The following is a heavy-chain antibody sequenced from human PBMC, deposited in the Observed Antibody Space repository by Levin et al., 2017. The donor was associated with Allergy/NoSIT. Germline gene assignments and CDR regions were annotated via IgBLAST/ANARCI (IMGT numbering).Heavy chain of an antibody. V-gene: IGHV4-39*01. J-gene: IGHJ4*02. CDR1: GGSISDSSYY. CDR2: IFYSGST. CDR3: ARLGARPLRFDY. Sequence: SETLSLTCTVSGGSISDSSYYWGWIRQPPGKGLEWIGNIFYSGSTHYNPSLNSRVTISVDTSENQFSLKLSSVTAADTAVYYCARLGARPLRFDYWGQGSLVAVPS. D-gene: IGHD3-16*01.